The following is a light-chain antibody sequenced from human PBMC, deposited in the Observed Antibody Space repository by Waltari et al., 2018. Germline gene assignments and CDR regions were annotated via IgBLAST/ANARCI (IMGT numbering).Light chain of an antibody. V-gene: IGLV1-44*01. J-gene: IGLJ3*02. CDR3: AAWDDSLNGPV. CDR1: SSNIGSNT. Sequence: QSVLPQPPSASGTPGQRVTISCSGSSSNIGSNTVNWYLQLPGTAPKLLIYRNDHRPSGVPDRFSGSKSGTSASLAISGLQSEDEADYYCAAWDDSLNGPVFGGGTKLTVV. CDR2: RND.